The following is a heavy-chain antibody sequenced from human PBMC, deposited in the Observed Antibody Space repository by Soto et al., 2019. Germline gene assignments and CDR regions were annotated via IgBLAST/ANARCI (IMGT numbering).Heavy chain of an antibody. J-gene: IGHJ6*02. CDR1: GFTFSSYG. CDR3: AKVFGVATKHYYYYGMDV. V-gene: IGHV3-30*18. Sequence: QVQLVESGGGVVQPGRSLRLSCAASGFTFSSYGMHWVRQAPGKGLEWVAVISYDGSNKYYADSVKGRFTISRDNSKNTLYPQMNSLRAEDTAVYYCAKVFGVATKHYYYYGMDVWGQGTTVTVSS. D-gene: IGHD5-12*01. CDR2: ISYDGSNK.